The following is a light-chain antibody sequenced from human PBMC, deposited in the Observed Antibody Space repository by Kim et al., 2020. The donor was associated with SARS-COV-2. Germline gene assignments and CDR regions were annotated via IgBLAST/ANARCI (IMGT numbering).Light chain of an antibody. CDR1: QTINSW. J-gene: IGKJ4*01. CDR3: QHYNGYPLT. CDR2: AAS. Sequence: ATVGDRVSLTCRSRQTINSWLAGSQQKPGKAPKLLIYAASTLQNGVPSMFSGSKSGTEFSLTISGLRPDDFATYFCQHYNGYPLTFGGGTKVDIK. V-gene: IGKV1-5*03.